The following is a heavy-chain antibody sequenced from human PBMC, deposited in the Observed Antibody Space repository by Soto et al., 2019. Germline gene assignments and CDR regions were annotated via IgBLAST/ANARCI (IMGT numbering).Heavy chain of an antibody. D-gene: IGHD3-22*01. Sequence: PGGSLRLSCAASGFTFSKYAMTWARQAPGKGLDLVLVFSYNGGGTYYVDSVKGRFTVSRDNSKNTLYLQMPSLRAEDTAVFFFSKDRVPNDSSGYYSILTDSWGQGTVVTVS. J-gene: IGHJ4*02. CDR2: FSYNGGGT. CDR3: SKDRVPNDSSGYYSILTDS. V-gene: IGHV3-23*01. CDR1: GFTFSKYA.